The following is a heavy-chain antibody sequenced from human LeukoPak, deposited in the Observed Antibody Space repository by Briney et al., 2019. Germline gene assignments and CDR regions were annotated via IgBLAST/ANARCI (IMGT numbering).Heavy chain of an antibody. CDR3: ARDCPYSSGWLHGMDV. V-gene: IGHV3-33*01. CDR1: GFTFSSYG. J-gene: IGHJ6*02. CDR2: IWYDGSNK. Sequence: PGRSLRLSCAASGFTFSSYGMHWVRQAPGKGLEWVAVIWYDGSNKYYADSVKGRFTISRDNSKNTLYLQMNSLRAEDTAVYYCARDCPYSSGWLHGMDVWGQGTTVTVSS. D-gene: IGHD6-19*01.